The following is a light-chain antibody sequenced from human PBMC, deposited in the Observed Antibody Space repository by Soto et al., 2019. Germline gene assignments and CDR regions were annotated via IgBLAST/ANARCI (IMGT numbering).Light chain of an antibody. CDR1: SSNIGAGYD. CDR3: QSYDSSPSGYV. J-gene: IGLJ1*01. V-gene: IGLV1-40*01. Sequence: QSVLTQPPSVSGAPGQRVTISCTGSSSNIGAGYDVHWYQQLPRTAPKLLIYGNSNRPSGVPDRFSGSKSGTSASLAITGLQAEDEADYYCQSYDSSPSGYVFGTGTKLTVL. CDR2: GNS.